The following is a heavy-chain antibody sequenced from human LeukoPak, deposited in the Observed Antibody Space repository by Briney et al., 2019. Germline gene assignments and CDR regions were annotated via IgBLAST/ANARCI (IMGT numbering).Heavy chain of an antibody. CDR3: ARDRGDYYFDY. CDR2: IYYPGRT. D-gene: IGHD3-3*01. J-gene: IGHJ4*02. CDR1: GGSINSYY. V-gene: IGHV4-59*01. Sequence: SETLSLTCTVSGGSINSYYWGWIRQPPGKGLEWIGYIYYPGRTNHNPSLKSRLTISVDTSKNQFSLKLTSVTAADTAVYYCARDRGDYYFDYWGQGTLVTVSS.